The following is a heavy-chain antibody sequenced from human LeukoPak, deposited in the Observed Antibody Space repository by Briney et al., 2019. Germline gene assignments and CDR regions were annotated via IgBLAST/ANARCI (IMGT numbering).Heavy chain of an antibody. Sequence: GGSLRLSCAGSGFIFNNYAMHWVRQPPGKGLEWVSGISWNSGSIDYADSVKGRFTISRDNAKNSLYLQMNSLRAEDTAVYCCARNSVTTLFDYWGQGTLVTVSS. CDR1: GFIFNNYA. V-gene: IGHV3-9*01. D-gene: IGHD4-11*01. CDR2: ISWNSGSI. CDR3: ARNSVTTLFDY. J-gene: IGHJ4*02.